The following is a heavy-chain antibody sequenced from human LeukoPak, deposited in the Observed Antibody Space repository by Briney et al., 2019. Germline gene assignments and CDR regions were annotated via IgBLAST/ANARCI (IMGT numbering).Heavy chain of an antibody. D-gene: IGHD3-22*01. CDR3: AKDIGYDSSGYYSFDY. J-gene: IGHJ4*02. V-gene: IGHV3-9*01. CDR1: GFTFDDYA. Sequence: GGSLRLSCAASGFTFDDYAMHWVRQAPGKGLEWVSGISWNRGSIGYADSVKGRFTISRDNAKNSLYLQMNSLRAEDTALYYCAKDIGYDSSGYYSFDYWGQGTLVTVSS. CDR2: ISWNRGSI.